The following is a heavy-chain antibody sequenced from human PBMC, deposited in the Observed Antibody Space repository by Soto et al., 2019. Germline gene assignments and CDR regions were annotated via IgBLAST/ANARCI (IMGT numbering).Heavy chain of an antibody. J-gene: IGHJ4*02. CDR3: ARTTKGRNIDY. Sequence: EVQLVESGGGLVQPGGSLRLSCAASGFTFSSYEMNWVRQAPGKGLEWVSYISSSGSTIYYADSVKGRFTISRDNAKNSLYLQMNSLRAEDTAVYYCARTTKGRNIDYWGQGTLVTVSS. CDR1: GFTFSSYE. V-gene: IGHV3-48*03. D-gene: IGHD4-4*01. CDR2: ISSSGSTI.